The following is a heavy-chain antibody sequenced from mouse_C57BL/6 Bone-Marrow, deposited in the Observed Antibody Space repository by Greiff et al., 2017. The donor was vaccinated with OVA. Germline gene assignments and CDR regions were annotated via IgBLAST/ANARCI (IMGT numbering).Heavy chain of an antibody. J-gene: IGHJ1*03. V-gene: IGHV6-6*01. D-gene: IGHD1-1*01. CDR1: GFTFSDAW. CDR3: TTYYYGSREYFDV. CDR2: IRNKATNHAT. Sequence: EVKLMESGGGLVQPGGSMKLSCAASGFTFSDAWMDWVRQSPEKGLEWVAEIRNKATNHATYYAESVKGRFTISRDDSKSSVYLQMNSLRAEDTGIYYCTTYYYGSREYFDVWGTGTTVTVSS.